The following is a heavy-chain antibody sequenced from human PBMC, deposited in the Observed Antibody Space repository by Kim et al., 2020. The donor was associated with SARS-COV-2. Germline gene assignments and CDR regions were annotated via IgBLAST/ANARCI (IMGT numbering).Heavy chain of an antibody. CDR2: ISDYNDKT. Sequence: ASVKVSCKASGYPFTRYVISWVRQAPGQGFEWMGLISDYNDKTKYGQKFQGRVTMTTDTFTDTAYMEIRSLTSDDTAVDYFVRDYEYVLVFGPGEYCDHW. D-gene: IGHD3-16*01. V-gene: IGHV1-18*04. CDR3: VRDYEYVLVFGPGEYCDH. CDR1: GYPFTRYV. J-gene: IGHJ1*01.